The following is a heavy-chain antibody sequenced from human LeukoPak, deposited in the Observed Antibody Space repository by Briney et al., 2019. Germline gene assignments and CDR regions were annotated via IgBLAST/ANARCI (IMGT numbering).Heavy chain of an antibody. CDR1: GFTFGSYG. J-gene: IGHJ5*02. V-gene: IGHV3-30*18. CDR3: AKDLGTVTTRWFDP. D-gene: IGHD4-17*01. CDR2: ISYDGSNK. Sequence: GRSLRLSCAAYGFTFGSYGIHWVRQAPGKGLKWVAIISYDGSNKYYADSVKGRFTISRDNSKNTLYLQMNSLRAEDSALYYCAKDLGTVTTRWFDPWGQGTLVTVSS.